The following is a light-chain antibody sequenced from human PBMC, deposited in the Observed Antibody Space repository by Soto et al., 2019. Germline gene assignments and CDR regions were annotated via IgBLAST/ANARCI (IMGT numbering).Light chain of an antibody. CDR2: HAS. Sequence: DIQMTQSPSSLPASVRDRVTITCRASQGISNYLAWYQQKPGKVPKLLIYHASTLQSGVPSRFSGSGSGTDFTLTISSLHPEDVATYYCQKYDSAPWTFGQGTTVEI. CDR1: QGISNY. J-gene: IGKJ1*01. V-gene: IGKV1-27*01. CDR3: QKYDSAPWT.